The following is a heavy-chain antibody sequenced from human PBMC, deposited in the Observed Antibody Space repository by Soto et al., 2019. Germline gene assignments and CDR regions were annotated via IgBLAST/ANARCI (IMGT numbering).Heavy chain of an antibody. Sequence: ASVNVSCQASGYTLHGYYMHWVLQAPGPGLEWMGWINPNSGGTNYPQKFQGRSTMTRDTSISTAYMELSRLRSGDTAVDYCVRCVRPSTRTADLYFDYWGQGALVTVSS. D-gene: IGHD4-17*01. V-gene: IGHV1-2*02. J-gene: IGHJ4*02. CDR3: VRCVRPSTRTADLYFDY. CDR2: INPNSGGT. CDR1: GYTLHGYY.